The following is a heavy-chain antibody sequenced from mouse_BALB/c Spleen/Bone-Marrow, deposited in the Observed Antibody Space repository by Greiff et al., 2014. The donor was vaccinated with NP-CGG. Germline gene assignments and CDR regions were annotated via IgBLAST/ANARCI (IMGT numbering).Heavy chain of an antibody. CDR3: ARTRAYDYDGGFAY. Sequence: VKLMESGPELVKPGASVKISCKASGYSFTSYYIHWVKQRPGQGLEWIGWIFPGSGNTKYNEKFKGKATLTADTSSSTAYMQLSSLTSEDSAVYFCARTRAYDYDGGFAYWGQGTLVTVSA. V-gene: IGHV1-66*01. D-gene: IGHD2-4*01. J-gene: IGHJ3*01. CDR2: IFPGSGNT. CDR1: GYSFTSYY.